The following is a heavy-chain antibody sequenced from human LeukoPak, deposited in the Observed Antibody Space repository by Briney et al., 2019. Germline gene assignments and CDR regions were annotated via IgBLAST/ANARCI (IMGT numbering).Heavy chain of an antibody. CDR3: ATGIAVAGLPFDY. J-gene: IGHJ4*02. V-gene: IGHV3-21*04. CDR1: GFTFSDYN. CDR2: ISTSSTYI. Sequence: GGSLRLSCVVSGFTFSDYNMNWVRQAPGKGLEWVASISTSSTYIYYADSMTGRFTISRDNAKNSLYLQMNSLRSEDTAVYYCATGIAVAGLPFDYWGQGTLVTVSS. D-gene: IGHD6-19*01.